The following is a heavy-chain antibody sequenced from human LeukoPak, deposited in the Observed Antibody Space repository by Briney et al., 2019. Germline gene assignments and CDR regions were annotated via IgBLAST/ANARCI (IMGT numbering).Heavy chain of an antibody. J-gene: IGHJ4*02. CDR3: ARERRYYDYVWGSHRYESYYFDY. V-gene: IGHV3-23*01. CDR2: ISGSGATT. CDR1: GFTFSNYA. Sequence: PGGSLRLSCAASGFTFSNYAMTWVRQAPGKGLDWVSAISGSGATTYNADSAKGRFTISRDYSKNTLYLQMHSLRVEDTAVYYCARERRYYDYVWGSHRYESYYFDYWGQGTLVTVSS. D-gene: IGHD3-16*02.